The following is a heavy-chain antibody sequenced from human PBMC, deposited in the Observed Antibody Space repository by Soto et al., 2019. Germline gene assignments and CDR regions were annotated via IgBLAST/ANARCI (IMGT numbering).Heavy chain of an antibody. D-gene: IGHD3-10*01. CDR3: ASPYYGSGNFY. CDR2: IYYSGST. J-gene: IGHJ4*02. V-gene: IGHV4-61*08. Sequence: PSETLSLTCTVSGCSISSSVHYWSWIRQPPWKGLEWIGYIYYSGSTNYNPSLKSRVTISVDTSKNQFSLKLSSVTAADTAVYYCASPYYGSGNFYWGQGTLVTVSS. CDR1: GCSISSSVHY.